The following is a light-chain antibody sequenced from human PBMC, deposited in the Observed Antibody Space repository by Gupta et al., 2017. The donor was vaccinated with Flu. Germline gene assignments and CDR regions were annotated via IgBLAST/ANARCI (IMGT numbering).Light chain of an antibody. J-gene: IGKJ2*01. CDR3: NRSKRPWA. Sequence: PGTLALPPDISGSSSQRLVHKNGIDCLEWSQRRPDQSPRRIIYEGSKRDIGSPVRFSGGGYPXDFTLKXSWREDEDVGVYYMNRSKRPWAFGXGTKVEI. CDR2: EGS. V-gene: IGKV2-30*02. CDR1: QRLVHKNGIDC.